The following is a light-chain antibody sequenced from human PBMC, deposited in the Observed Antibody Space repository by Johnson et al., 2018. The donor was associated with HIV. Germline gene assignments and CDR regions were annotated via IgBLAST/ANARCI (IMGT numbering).Light chain of an antibody. V-gene: IGLV1-51*01. CDR3: GTWDSSLSAGV. J-gene: IGLJ1*01. Sequence: QSVLTQPPSVSAAPGQKVTISCSGSSSNIGNNYVSWYQQLPGTAPKLLIYDNNKRPSVIPDRFSGSKSGTSATLGITGLQTVDEADYYCGTWDSSLSAGVFGTGTKVTVL. CDR1: SSNIGNNY. CDR2: DNN.